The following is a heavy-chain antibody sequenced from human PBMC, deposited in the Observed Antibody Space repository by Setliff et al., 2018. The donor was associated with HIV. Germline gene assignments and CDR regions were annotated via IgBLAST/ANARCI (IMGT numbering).Heavy chain of an antibody. Sequence: SETLSLTCTVSGGSLDSGNYYWSWIRQPAGKGLEWIGRVSPSGSTNYSPSLKSRVTISIDTSKQFSLNVRSLTAADTAVYYCARSNSGSGTGSGYYFRMGVWGKGTTVTVSS. CDR1: GGSLDSGNYY. CDR3: ARSNSGSGTGSGYYFRMGV. J-gene: IGHJ6*04. V-gene: IGHV4-61*02. CDR2: VSPSGST. D-gene: IGHD6-19*01.